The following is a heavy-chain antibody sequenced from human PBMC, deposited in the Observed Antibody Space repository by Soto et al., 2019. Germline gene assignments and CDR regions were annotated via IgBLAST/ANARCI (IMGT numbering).Heavy chain of an antibody. J-gene: IGHJ4*02. CDR1: GDSITGSY. V-gene: IGHV4-59*01. Sequence: RCLTCTVSGDSITGSYWSWIRQPPGKTLEWIGYIYHSGTTTYNPSLKSRVSISVDTSKNQFSLRLTSVIAADTAVYYCARDMPYAAGSLAGCDYWGQGIPVTVSS. CDR3: ARDMPYAAGSLAGCDY. CDR2: IYHSGTT. D-gene: IGHD1-26*01.